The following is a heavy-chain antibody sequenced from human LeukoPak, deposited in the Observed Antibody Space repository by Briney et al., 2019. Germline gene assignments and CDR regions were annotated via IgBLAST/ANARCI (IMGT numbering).Heavy chain of an antibody. CDR2: IIPIFGTA. D-gene: IGHD6-13*01. Sequence: GASVKVSCKASGGTFSSYAISWVRQAPGQGLEWMGGIIPIFGTANYAQKFQGRVTITADESTSTAYMELSSLRSEDTAVYYCARTGYLRSRHFDNWGQGTLVIVSS. CDR1: GGTFSSYA. CDR3: ARTGYLRSRHFDN. J-gene: IGHJ4*02. V-gene: IGHV1-69*01.